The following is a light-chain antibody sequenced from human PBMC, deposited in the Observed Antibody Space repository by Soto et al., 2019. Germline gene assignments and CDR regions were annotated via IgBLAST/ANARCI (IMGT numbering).Light chain of an antibody. CDR3: QQYGSSPIT. CDR1: QSVDSSY. Sequence: EIVLTQSPGTLSLSPGERATLSCGASQSVDSSYLAWYQQKSGQAPRLLIYGASSRATGIPDRFSGSGSGTNFTLTIIRLEPEDFAVYYCQQYGSSPITFGQGTRLEIK. V-gene: IGKV3-20*01. J-gene: IGKJ5*01. CDR2: GAS.